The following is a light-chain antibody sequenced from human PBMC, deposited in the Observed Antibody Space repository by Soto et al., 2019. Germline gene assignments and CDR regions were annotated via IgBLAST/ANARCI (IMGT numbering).Light chain of an antibody. Sequence: QSALTKPASVSGSPGQSITISCTGTSSDVGGYNYDSWYQQHPGKAPKLMSYDVSNRHSGVSNRFSGSKSGNTSSLTISGIQAEDEADYYCSSYTSSSTVFGTGTKLTVL. J-gene: IGLJ1*01. CDR3: SSYTSSSTV. CDR2: DVS. V-gene: IGLV2-14*01. CDR1: SSDVGGYNY.